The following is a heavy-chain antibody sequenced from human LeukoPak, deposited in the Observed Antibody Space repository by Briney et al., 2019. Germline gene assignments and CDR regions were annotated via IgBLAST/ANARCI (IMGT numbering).Heavy chain of an antibody. Sequence: GGSLRLSCAASGFTFSSYEMNWVRQAPGKGLEWVALIRYDGSKKDYGDSVKGRFTISRDNSKSTLYLQMNSLRAEDTAMYYCVRTGDTERFDYWGQGTLVTVSS. CDR1: GFTFSSYE. J-gene: IGHJ4*02. V-gene: IGHV3-33*08. CDR3: VRTGDTERFDY. CDR2: IRYDGSKK. D-gene: IGHD1-1*01.